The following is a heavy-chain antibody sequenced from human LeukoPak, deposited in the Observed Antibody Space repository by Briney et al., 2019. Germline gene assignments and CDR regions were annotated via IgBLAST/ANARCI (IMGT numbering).Heavy chain of an antibody. J-gene: IGHJ4*02. CDR2: IYYSGST. CDR1: GGSTSSSIYY. CDR3: AKACVSTSCYKY. Sequence: SETLSLTCTVSGGSTSSSIYYWGWIRQPPGKGLEWIGSIYYSGSTNYNPSLRTRVTISVDTSKNQFSLKLSSVTAADTAVYYCAKACVSTSCYKYWGQGTLVIVSS. V-gene: IGHV4-39*01. D-gene: IGHD2-2*02.